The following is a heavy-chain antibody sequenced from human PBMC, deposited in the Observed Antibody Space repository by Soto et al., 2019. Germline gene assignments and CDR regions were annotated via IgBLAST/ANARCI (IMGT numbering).Heavy chain of an antibody. D-gene: IGHD2-21*02. Sequence: TGGSLRLSCAASGFTFSAYAMTWVRQAPGKGLESVSGIYGNGAGIQYADSVRGRFTISRDNSKNTLYLQMNSLRAEDTAVYYCWKDVISGDGFWLMDHWGQGTLVTVSS. CDR1: GFTFSAYA. CDR2: IYGNGAGI. V-gene: IGHV3-23*01. CDR3: WKDVISGDGFWLMDH. J-gene: IGHJ4*02.